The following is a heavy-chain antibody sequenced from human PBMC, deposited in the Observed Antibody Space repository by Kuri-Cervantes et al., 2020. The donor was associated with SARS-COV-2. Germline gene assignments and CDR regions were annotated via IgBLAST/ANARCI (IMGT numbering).Heavy chain of an antibody. CDR3: ARGYDSSGYSLDY. D-gene: IGHD3-22*01. J-gene: IGHJ4*02. Sequence: GSLRLSSTASGFTFCDYAMHWVRQAPGKGLVWVSRINSDGSSTSYADSVKGRFTISRDNAKNTLYLQMNSLRAEDTAVYYCARGYDSSGYSLDYWGQGTLVTVSS. V-gene: IGHV3-74*01. CDR1: GFTFCDYA. CDR2: INSDGSST.